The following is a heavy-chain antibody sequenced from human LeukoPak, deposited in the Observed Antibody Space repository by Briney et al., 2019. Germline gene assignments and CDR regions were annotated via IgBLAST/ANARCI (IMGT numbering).Heavy chain of an antibody. CDR3: ARDRGGYKYDS. CDR1: GGSISSYY. Sequence: SETLSLTCTVSGGSISSYYWNWIRQPPGKGLEWIGYIYYSGSTNYNPSLRSRLTISVDTSKNQFSLKLASVTAADMAVYYCARDRGGYKYDSWGQGTLVTVSS. CDR2: IYYSGST. V-gene: IGHV4-59*01. J-gene: IGHJ4*02. D-gene: IGHD5-18*01.